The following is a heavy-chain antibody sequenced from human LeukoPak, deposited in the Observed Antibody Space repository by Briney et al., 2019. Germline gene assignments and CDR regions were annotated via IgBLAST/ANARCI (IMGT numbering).Heavy chain of an antibody. CDR1: GGSFSGYY. CDR3: ARANGIAVAGYYFDY. V-gene: IGHV4-34*01. Sequence: PSETLSLTCAVYGGSFSGYYWSWIRQPPGKGLEWIGEINRSGSTNYNPSLTSRVTISVDTSKNQFSLKLSSVTAADTAVYYCARANGIAVAGYYFDYWGQGTLVTVSS. D-gene: IGHD6-19*01. CDR2: INRSGST. J-gene: IGHJ4*02.